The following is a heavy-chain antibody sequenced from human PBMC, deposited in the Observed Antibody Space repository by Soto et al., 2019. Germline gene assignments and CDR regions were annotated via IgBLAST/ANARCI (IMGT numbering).Heavy chain of an antibody. CDR1: GYSFTSYW. J-gene: IGHJ5*02. V-gene: IGHV5-51*01. CDR3: AHSLTTVTKGGLYNWFDP. D-gene: IGHD4-17*01. CDR2: IYPGDSDT. Sequence: GESLKISCKGSGYSFTSYWIGWVRQMPGKGLEWMGIIYPGDSDTRYSPSFQGQVTISADKSISTAYLQWSSLKASDTAMYYCAHSLTTVTKGGLYNWFDPWGQGTLVTVSS.